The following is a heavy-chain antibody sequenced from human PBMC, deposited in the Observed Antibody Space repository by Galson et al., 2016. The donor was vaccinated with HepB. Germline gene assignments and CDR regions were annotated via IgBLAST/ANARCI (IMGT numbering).Heavy chain of an antibody. CDR3: ARGAATTLDY. Sequence: SETLSLTCSVSGGSISRTSSYWGWIRQPPGKGLEWIGCVYYSGSAYYKSSLQSRVTISVDTSMNQFSLNLTSVTAADTAVYYCARGAATTLDYWGQGTLVTVSS. V-gene: IGHV4-39*07. CDR1: GGSISRTSSY. D-gene: IGHD5-12*01. CDR2: VYYSGSA. J-gene: IGHJ4*02.